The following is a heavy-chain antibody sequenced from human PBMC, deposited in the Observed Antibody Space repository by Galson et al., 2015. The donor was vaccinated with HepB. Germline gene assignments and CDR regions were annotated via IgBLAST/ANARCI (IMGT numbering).Heavy chain of an antibody. V-gene: IGHV6-1*01. D-gene: IGHD5-12*01. Sequence: CAISGDSVSTNIVAWNWIRQSPSRGLEWLGRTYYRSKWYHDYAVSAQSRITINPDTSRNQFSLQLNSVTPEDTGVYYCTRVRHLARGMDVWGQGTTVTVSS. J-gene: IGHJ6*02. CDR3: TRVRHLARGMDV. CDR2: TYYRSKWYH. CDR1: GDSVSTNIVA.